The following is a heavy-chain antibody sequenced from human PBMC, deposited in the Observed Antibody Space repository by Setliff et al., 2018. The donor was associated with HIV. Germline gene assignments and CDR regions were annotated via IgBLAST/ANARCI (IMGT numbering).Heavy chain of an antibody. V-gene: IGHV4-4*07. CDR1: DDPISSYY. D-gene: IGHD2-15*01. CDR3: ALTGHRLLRGYMDV. Sequence: SETLSLTCYVTDDPISSYYWSWVRQPAGKGLEWIGRLYESGDTNYNPSLKSQVTMSLDTSKKHFSLKLKSVTAADTAVYYCALTGHRLLRGYMDVWGKGTTVTVSS. J-gene: IGHJ6*03. CDR2: LYESGDT.